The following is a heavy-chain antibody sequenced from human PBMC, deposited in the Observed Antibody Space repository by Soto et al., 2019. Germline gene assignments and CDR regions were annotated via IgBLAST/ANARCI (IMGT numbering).Heavy chain of an antibody. CDR1: GGSFCGYY. Sequence: SETLSLTXAVYGGSFCGYYWSWIRQPPGKGLEWIGEINHSGSTNYNPSLKSRVTISVDTSKNQFSLKLSSVTAADTAVNYCARGLTYCSSTSCDYWGQGTLVTVSS. J-gene: IGHJ4*02. V-gene: IGHV4-34*01. CDR2: INHSGST. CDR3: ARGLTYCSSTSCDY. D-gene: IGHD2-2*01.